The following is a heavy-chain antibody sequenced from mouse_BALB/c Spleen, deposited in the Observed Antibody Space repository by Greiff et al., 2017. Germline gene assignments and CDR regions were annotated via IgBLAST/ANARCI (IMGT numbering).Heavy chain of an antibody. CDR3: ARHGIHYYGYFYAMDY. V-gene: IGHV5-12-1*01. CDR1: GFAFSSYD. Sequence: EVKLVESGGGLVKPGGSLKLSCAASGFAFSSYDMSWVRQTPEKRLEWVAYISSGGGSTYYPDTVKGRFTISRDNAKNTLYLQMSSLKSEDTAMYYCARHGIHYYGYFYAMDYWGQGTSVTVSS. D-gene: IGHD1-2*01. CDR2: ISSGGGST. J-gene: IGHJ4*01.